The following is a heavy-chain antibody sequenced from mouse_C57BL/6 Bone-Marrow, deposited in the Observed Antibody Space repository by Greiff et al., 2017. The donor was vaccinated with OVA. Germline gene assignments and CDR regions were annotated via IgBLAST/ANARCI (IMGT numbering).Heavy chain of an antibody. CDR2: ISSGSSTI. J-gene: IGHJ4*01. V-gene: IGHV5-17*01. D-gene: IGHD1-3*01. Sequence: EVKLVESGGGLVKPGGSLKLSCAASGFTFSDYGMHWVRQAPEKGLEWVAYISSGSSTIYYADTVKGRFTISRDNAKNTLFLQMTSLRSEDTAMYYCARSGYAIFAMDYWGQGTSVTVSS. CDR3: ARSGYAIFAMDY. CDR1: GFTFSDYG.